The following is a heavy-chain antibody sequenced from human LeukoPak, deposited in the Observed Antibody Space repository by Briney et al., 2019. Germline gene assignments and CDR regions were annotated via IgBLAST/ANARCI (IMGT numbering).Heavy chain of an antibody. Sequence: PSQTLSLTCTVSGGSISSGGYYWSWIRQPPGKGLEWIGYIYHSGSTYYNPSLKSRVTISVDRSKNQFSLKLSSVTAADTAVYYCARSSSPYDAFDIWGQGTMVTVSS. D-gene: IGHD6-6*01. CDR2: IYHSGST. V-gene: IGHV4-30-2*01. CDR1: GGSISSGGYY. J-gene: IGHJ3*02. CDR3: ARSSSPYDAFDI.